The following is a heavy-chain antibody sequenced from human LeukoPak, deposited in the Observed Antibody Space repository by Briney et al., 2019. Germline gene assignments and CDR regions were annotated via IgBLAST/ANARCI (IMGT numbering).Heavy chain of an antibody. D-gene: IGHD1-26*01. Sequence: PGGSLRLSCAASGFTFSSYAMHWVRQAPGKGLEWVAVISYDGSNKYYADSVKGRFTISRDNSKNTLYLQMNSLRAEDTAAYYCARGVGATPHVVDVWGQGTTVTVSS. CDR2: ISYDGSNK. CDR3: ARGVGATPHVVDV. V-gene: IGHV3-30*04. J-gene: IGHJ6*02. CDR1: GFTFSSYA.